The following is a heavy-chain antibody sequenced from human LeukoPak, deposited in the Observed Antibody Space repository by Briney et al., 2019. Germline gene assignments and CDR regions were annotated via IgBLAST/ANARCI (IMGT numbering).Heavy chain of an antibody. CDR2: INHSGST. V-gene: IGHV4-34*01. D-gene: IGHD2-2*01. J-gene: IGHJ4*02. CDR1: GGSFSGYY. Sequence: SETLSLTCAVYGGSFSGYYWSWIRQPPGKGLEWIGEINHSGSTNYNPSLKSRVTISVDTSKNQFSLKLSSVTAADTAVYYCVRKRARYCSSTSCFALDYWGQGTLVTVSS. CDR3: VRKRARYCSSTSCFALDY.